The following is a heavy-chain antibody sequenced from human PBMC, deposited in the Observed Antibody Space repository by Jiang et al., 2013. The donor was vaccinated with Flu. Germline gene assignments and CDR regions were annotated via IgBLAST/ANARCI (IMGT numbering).Heavy chain of an antibody. Sequence: PGLVKPSEPLSLTCSISGGSVSSYYWSWIRQPPGKGLEYIGYISSSGSTNYSPSLKSRVTISSDTSKTRFSLRLSSTTAADTAVYYCARGVSSGWYTVGYFDYWGQGTLVTVSS. J-gene: IGHJ4*02. CDR2: ISSSGST. CDR3: ARGVSSGWYTVGYFDY. D-gene: IGHD6-19*01. CDR1: GGSVSSYY. V-gene: IGHV4-59*02.